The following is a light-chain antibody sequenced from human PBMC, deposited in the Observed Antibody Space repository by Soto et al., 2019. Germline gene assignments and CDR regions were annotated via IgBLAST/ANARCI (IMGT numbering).Light chain of an antibody. CDR3: CSYAGSYNFVV. J-gene: IGLJ2*01. V-gene: IGLV2-11*01. CDR1: SSDVGGYNY. CDR2: DVS. Sequence: SVLTQPRSVSGSPGQSVTISCTGTSSDVGGYNYVSWYQQHPGKAPKLMIYDVSKRPSGVPDRFSGSKSGNTASLTISGLQAEDEADYNCCSYAGSYNFVVFGGGTKVTVL.